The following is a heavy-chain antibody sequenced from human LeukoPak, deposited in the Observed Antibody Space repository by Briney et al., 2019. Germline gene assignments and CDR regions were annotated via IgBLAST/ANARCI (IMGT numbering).Heavy chain of an antibody. CDR1: GGSTSSYY. D-gene: IGHD3-22*01. CDR2: ISYSGST. CDR3: ARPSRTGSGWDAYDI. J-gene: IGHJ3*02. V-gene: IGHV4-59*08. Sequence: SETLSLTCTVSGGSTSSYYWSWVRQPPGKELEWIGHISYSGSTNYNPSLKSRVTISVDTSKNQFSLNLSSVTAADTAVYYCARPSRTGSGWDAYDIWGQGTMVTVSS.